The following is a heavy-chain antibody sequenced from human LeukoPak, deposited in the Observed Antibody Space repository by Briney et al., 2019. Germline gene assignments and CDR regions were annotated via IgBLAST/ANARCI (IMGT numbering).Heavy chain of an antibody. V-gene: IGHV1-2*02. D-gene: IGHD3-22*01. CDR1: GYTFTGYY. Sequence: AASVKVSCKASGYTFTGYYMHWVRQAPGQGLEWMGWINPNSGGTNYAQKFQGRVTMTRDTSISTAYMELSRLRSDDTAVYYCARGRFLYYYDSGGYYGPWGQGTLVTVSS. CDR2: INPNSGGT. CDR3: ARGRFLYYYDSGGYYGP. J-gene: IGHJ5*02.